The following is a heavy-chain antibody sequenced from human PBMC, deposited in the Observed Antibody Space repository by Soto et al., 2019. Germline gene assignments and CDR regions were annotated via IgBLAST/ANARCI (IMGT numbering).Heavy chain of an antibody. CDR3: ARVTYYDILTGYSRNNWFDP. V-gene: IGHV1-18*04. CDR1: GYTFTSYG. CDR2: ISAYNGNT. Sequence: ASVKVSCKASGYTFTSYGISWVRQAPGQGLEWMGWISAYNGNTNYAQKLQGRVTMTTDTSTSTAYMELRSLRSDDTAVYYCARVTYYDILTGYSRNNWFDPWGQGTLVTV. J-gene: IGHJ5*02. D-gene: IGHD3-9*01.